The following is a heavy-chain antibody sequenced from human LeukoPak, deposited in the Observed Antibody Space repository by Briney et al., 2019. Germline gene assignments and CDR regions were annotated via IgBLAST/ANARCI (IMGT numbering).Heavy chain of an antibody. J-gene: IGHJ4*02. Sequence: PGGSLRLSCSVSGFTFSSHAMTWVRQAPGRGLEWVSSIDLSDKTYYADSVKGRLTISRDNSRNTLFLQMDSLRAEDSAIYYCANEVRPNDYWGQGTLVTVSS. CDR2: IDLSDKT. CDR1: GFTFSSHA. V-gene: IGHV3-23*01. CDR3: ANEVRPNDY. D-gene: IGHD2-2*01.